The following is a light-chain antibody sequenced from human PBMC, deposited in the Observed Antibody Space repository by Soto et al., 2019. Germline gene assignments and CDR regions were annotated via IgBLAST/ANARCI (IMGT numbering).Light chain of an antibody. CDR3: CSYSGSSTHVV. V-gene: IGLV2-23*01. CDR2: EGS. CDR1: SSDVGSYNL. J-gene: IGLJ2*01. Sequence: QSVLTQPASVSGSPGQSITISCTGTSSDVGSYNLVSWYQQHPGKAPKLMIYEGSKRPSGVSNRFSGSKSGNTASLTISGVQAEDEAAYYCCSYSGSSTHVVFGGGTQLTVL.